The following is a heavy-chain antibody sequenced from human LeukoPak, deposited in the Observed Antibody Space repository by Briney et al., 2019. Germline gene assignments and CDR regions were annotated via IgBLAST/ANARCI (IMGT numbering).Heavy chain of an antibody. CDR1: GFTFSSYS. D-gene: IGHD4-17*01. CDR3: ARGYGDYDFDY. J-gene: IGHJ4*02. CDR2: ISSSSSYI. V-gene: IGHV3-21*01. Sequence: AGGSLRLSCAASGFTFSSYSMNWVRQAPGKGLGWVSSISSSSSYIYYADSVKGRFTISRDNAKNSLYLQMNSLRAEDTAVYYCARGYGDYDFDYWGQGTLVTVSS.